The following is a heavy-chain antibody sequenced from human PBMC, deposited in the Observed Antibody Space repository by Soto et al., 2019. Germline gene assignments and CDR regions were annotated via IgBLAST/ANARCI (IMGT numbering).Heavy chain of an antibody. Sequence: GGSLRLSCAASGLTFSSYVMSWVRQAPGKGLEWVSAISGSGDNTYYADSVKGRFTISRDNSKYTLYLQVNSLRAEDTAVYYCARDHCTGGSCYSSRGGNYYMDVWGKGTTVTVSS. CDR2: ISGSGDNT. J-gene: IGHJ6*03. D-gene: IGHD2-15*01. CDR3: ARDHCTGGSCYSSRGGNYYMDV. V-gene: IGHV3-23*01. CDR1: GLTFSSYV.